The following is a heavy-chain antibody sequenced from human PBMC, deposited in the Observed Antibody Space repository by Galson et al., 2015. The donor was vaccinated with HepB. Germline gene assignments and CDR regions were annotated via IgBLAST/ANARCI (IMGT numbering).Heavy chain of an antibody. CDR2: ITTDNGNT. CDR1: GYTFNIYT. Sequence: SVKVSCKASGYTFNIYTISWLRLAPGQGLEWMGWITTDNGNTNYAQKFQGRVTMTTETSTSTAYMELRSLRSDDTAVYYCARGGMATIGGPTFELWGQGTLVTVSS. D-gene: IGHD5-12*01. J-gene: IGHJ4*02. V-gene: IGHV1-18*01. CDR3: ARGGMATIGGPTFEL.